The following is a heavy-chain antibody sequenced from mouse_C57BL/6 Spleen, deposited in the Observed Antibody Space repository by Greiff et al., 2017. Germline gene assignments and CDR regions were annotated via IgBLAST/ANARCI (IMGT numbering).Heavy chain of an antibody. D-gene: IGHD4-1*01. CDR2: IWSDGST. Sequence: VQVVESGPGLVAPSQSLSITCTVSGFSLTSYGVHWVRQPPGKGLEWLVVIWSDGSTTYNSALKSRLSISKDNSKSQGFLKMNRLQTDDTAMYYCARQGELGRHDYAMDYWGQGTSVTVSS. CDR1: GFSLTSYG. J-gene: IGHJ4*01. CDR3: ARQGELGRHDYAMDY. V-gene: IGHV2-6-1*01.